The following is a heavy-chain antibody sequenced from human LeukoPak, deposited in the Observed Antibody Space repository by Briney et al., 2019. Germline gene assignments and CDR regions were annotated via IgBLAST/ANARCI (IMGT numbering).Heavy chain of an antibody. CDR1: GFTFSSYS. Sequence: GGSLRLSCAASGFTFSSYSMNWVRQAPGKGLEWVSYISSSSSTIYYAGSVKGRFTISRDNAKNSLYLQMNSLRAEDTAVYYCARDGSSDYFDYWGQGTLVTVSS. CDR3: ARDGSSDYFDY. CDR2: ISSSSSTI. J-gene: IGHJ4*02. D-gene: IGHD2-2*03. V-gene: IGHV3-48*01.